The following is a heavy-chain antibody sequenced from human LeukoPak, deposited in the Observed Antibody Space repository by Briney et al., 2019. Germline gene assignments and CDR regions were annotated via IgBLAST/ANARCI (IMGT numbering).Heavy chain of an antibody. D-gene: IGHD3-10*01. V-gene: IGHV3-72*01. CDR2: IRNKANSYTT. J-gene: IGHJ6*02. Sequence: QPGRSLRLSCAASGFTFSDHYMDWVRQAPGKGLEWVGRIRNKANSYTTENAASVRGRFTISRDDSETSVYLQMNSLKSEDTAVYYCARVDTLTRGRNYPTDVWGQGTTVTVSS. CDR1: GFTFSDHY. CDR3: ARVDTLTRGRNYPTDV.